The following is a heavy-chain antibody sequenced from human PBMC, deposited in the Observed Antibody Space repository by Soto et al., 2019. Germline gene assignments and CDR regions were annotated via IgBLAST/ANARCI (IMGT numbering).Heavy chain of an antibody. V-gene: IGHV1-3*01. CDR3: ARERWASGSRWFDP. J-gene: IGHJ5*02. CDR1: GYTFISYS. D-gene: IGHD6-19*01. CDR2: INVGNGNT. Sequence: ASVKVSCKVSGYTFISYSMHWVRQAPGQRLEWMGWINVGNGNTKYSQKIQGRVTITIDTSASTGYMELSSLRSEDTAVYYWARERWASGSRWFDPWGQGTLVTVSS.